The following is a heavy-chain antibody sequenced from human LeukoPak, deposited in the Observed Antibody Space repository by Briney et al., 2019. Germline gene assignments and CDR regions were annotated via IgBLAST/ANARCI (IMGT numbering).Heavy chain of an antibody. V-gene: IGHV4-59*01. Sequence: SETLSLTCTVSGGSISSYYWSWIRQPPGKGLEWIGYIYYSGSTNYNPSLKSRVAISVDTSKNQFSLKLSSVTAADTAVYYCARTQDYDSSGYYSDYWGQGTLVTVSS. CDR2: IYYSGST. D-gene: IGHD3-22*01. CDR1: GGSISSYY. J-gene: IGHJ4*02. CDR3: ARTQDYDSSGYYSDY.